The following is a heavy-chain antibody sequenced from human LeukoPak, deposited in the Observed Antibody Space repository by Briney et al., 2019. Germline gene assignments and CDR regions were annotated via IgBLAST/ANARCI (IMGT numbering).Heavy chain of an antibody. CDR1: GYTFTSYG. V-gene: IGHV1-18*01. D-gene: IGHD1-26*01. J-gene: IGHJ6*03. Sequence: ASVKVSCKASGYTFTSYGISWVRQAPGQGLEWMGWISAYNGNTNYAQKLQGRVTMITDTSTSTAYMELRSLRSDDTAVYYCARESEWERDYYYYYYMDVWGKGTTVTISS. CDR2: ISAYNGNT. CDR3: ARESEWERDYYYYYYMDV.